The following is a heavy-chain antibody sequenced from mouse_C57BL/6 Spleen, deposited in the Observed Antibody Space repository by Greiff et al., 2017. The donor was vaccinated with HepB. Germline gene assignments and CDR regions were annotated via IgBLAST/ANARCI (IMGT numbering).Heavy chain of an antibody. CDR1: GYTFTSYW. D-gene: IGHD1-1*01. CDR2: INPSNGGT. J-gene: IGHJ1*03. CDR3: ARDGSSYDWYFDV. V-gene: IGHV1-53*01. Sequence: QVQLQQPGTELVKPGASVKLSCKASGYTFTSYWLHWVKQRPGQGLEWIGNINPSNGGTNYNEKFKSKATLTVDKSSSTAYMQLSSLTSEDSAVYYCARDGSSYDWYFDVWGTGTTVTVSS.